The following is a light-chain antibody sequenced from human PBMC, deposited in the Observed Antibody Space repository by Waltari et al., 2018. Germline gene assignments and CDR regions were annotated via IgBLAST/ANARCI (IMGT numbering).Light chain of an antibody. CDR3: SSFTSGSTGI. CDR2: DPT. CDR1: SGDVGGYDL. Sequence: QSALTQPASVSGSPGQSITISCTGTSGDVGGYDLVSWYQQHPGKAPKLMIYDPTNRPSWVSGRFSASTTGNTASLTIADLRPEDEAEYYCSSFTSGSTGIFGSGTTVTVL. J-gene: IGLJ1*01. V-gene: IGLV2-14*03.